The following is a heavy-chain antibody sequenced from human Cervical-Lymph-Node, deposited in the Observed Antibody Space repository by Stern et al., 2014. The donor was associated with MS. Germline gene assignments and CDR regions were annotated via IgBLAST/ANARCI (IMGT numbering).Heavy chain of an antibody. J-gene: IGHJ3*02. V-gene: IGHV4-31*03. Sequence: QVQLKESGPGLVKPSQTLSLSCSVSGDSVNSGSYYWTWVRQQPGQGLEWIGYIHSSGTTYYNPSLQSRLTISVDTSKNWSSLKLTSVTAADTAVYYCARDRGYCSSTSCTDALDIWGQGTRVTVSS. D-gene: IGHD2-2*01. CDR3: ARDRGYCSSTSCTDALDI. CDR2: IHSSGTT. CDR1: GDSVNSGSYY.